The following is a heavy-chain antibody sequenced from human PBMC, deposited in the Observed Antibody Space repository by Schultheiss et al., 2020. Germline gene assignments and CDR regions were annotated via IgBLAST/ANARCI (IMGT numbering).Heavy chain of an antibody. Sequence: SQTLSLTCTVSGGSISSASYYWGWLRQPPGKGLEWLGSIYYSGDTDYNPSLKSRVTVSVDTSKNAFSLKLTSVTATDTAVYYCARHQLRYCSGSSCYSTDFWGQGTLVTVSS. CDR3: ARHQLRYCSGSSCYSTDF. J-gene: IGHJ4*02. CDR1: GGSISSASYY. CDR2: IYYSGDT. D-gene: IGHD2-15*01. V-gene: IGHV4-39*01.